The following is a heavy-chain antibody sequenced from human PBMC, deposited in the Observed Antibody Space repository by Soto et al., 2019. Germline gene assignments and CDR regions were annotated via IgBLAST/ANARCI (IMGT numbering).Heavy chain of an antibody. CDR3: ARSIVVVPAHYYYYYDMDV. Sequence: PGESLKISCKGSGYSFTSYWISWVRQMPGKGLEWMGRIDPSDSYTNHSPYFQGHVTISADKSISTAYLQWSSLKASDTAIYYCARSIVVVPAHYYYYYDMDVWGQGTTVTVSS. D-gene: IGHD2-2*01. CDR1: GYSFTSYW. CDR2: IDPSDSYT. V-gene: IGHV5-10-1*01. J-gene: IGHJ6*02.